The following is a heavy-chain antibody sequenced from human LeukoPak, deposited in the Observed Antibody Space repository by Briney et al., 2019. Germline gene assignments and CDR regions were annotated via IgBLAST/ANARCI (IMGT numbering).Heavy chain of an antibody. V-gene: IGHV3-66*01. D-gene: IGHD7-27*01. J-gene: IGHJ3*02. CDR3: ARWPTGDRRDAFDI. CDR2: IYSGGST. Sequence: GGSLRLSCAASGFTVSSNYMSWVRQAPGKGLEWVSVIYSGGSTYYADSVKGRFTISRDNSKNTLYLQMNSLRAEDTAVYYCARWPTGDRRDAFDIWGQGTMVTVSS. CDR1: GFTVSSNY.